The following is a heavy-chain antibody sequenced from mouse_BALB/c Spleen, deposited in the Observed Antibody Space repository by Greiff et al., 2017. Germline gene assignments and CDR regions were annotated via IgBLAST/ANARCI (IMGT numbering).Heavy chain of an antibody. CDR1: GFNIKDTY. CDR2: IDPANGNT. D-gene: IGHD2-14*01. CDR3: AMPYRYDEAWFAY. V-gene: IGHV14-3*02. Sequence: VQLQQSGAELVKPGASVKLSCTASGFNIKDTYMHWVKQRPEQGLEWIGRIDPANGNTKYDPKFQGKATITADTSSNTAYLQLSSLTSEDTTVYYCAMPYRYDEAWFAYWGQGTLVTVSA. J-gene: IGHJ3*01.